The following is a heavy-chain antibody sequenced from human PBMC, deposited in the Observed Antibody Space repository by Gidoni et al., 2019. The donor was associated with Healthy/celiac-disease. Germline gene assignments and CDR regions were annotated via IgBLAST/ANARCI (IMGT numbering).Heavy chain of an antibody. CDR3: ARCGVRGSGENWFDP. CDR2: ISSSSSTI. CDR1: GFPFITYS. Sequence: EVQLVESGGGLVQPGGSLRLSCAASGFPFITYSMNWVRQAPGKGLEWVSYISSSSSTIYYADSVKGRFTISRDNAKNSLYLQMNSLRAEDTAVYYCARCGVRGSGENWFDPWGQGTLVTVSS. J-gene: IGHJ5*02. D-gene: IGHD3-10*01. V-gene: IGHV3-48*01.